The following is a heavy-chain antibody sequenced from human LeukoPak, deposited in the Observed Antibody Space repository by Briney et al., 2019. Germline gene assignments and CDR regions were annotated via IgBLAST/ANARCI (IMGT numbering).Heavy chain of an antibody. CDR1: GYTFTSYG. D-gene: IGHD3-3*01. CDR2: ISAYNGNT. Sequence: AASVKVSCKASGYTFTSYGISWVRQAPGQGLEWMGWISAYNGNTNYAQKLQGRVTMTTDTSTSTAYMELRSLRSDDTAVYYCARDSRITIFGVVIIWDYWGQGTLVTVSS. V-gene: IGHV1-18*01. J-gene: IGHJ4*02. CDR3: ARDSRITIFGVVIIWDY.